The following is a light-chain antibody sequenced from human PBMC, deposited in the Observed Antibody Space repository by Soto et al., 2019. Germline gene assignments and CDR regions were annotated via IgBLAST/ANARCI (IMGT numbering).Light chain of an antibody. Sequence: QSALTQPRSVSGSPGQSVTISCTGTSSDVGGYNYVSWYQHYSGKAPKLMIYDVNKRPSWVPDRFSGSKSGNTASLTISGLQAEDEADYYCCSYAGTYTYVFGTGTKVTVL. J-gene: IGLJ1*01. CDR2: DVN. CDR1: SSDVGGYNY. CDR3: CSYAGTYTYV. V-gene: IGLV2-11*01.